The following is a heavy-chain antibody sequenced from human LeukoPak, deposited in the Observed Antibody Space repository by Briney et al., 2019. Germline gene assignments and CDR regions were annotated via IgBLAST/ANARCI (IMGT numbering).Heavy chain of an antibody. J-gene: IGHJ5*02. Sequence: GGSLRLSCAASGFTFSSSGMHWVRPAPGKGLEWVAVILYNGSNKYYADSVKGRFTISRDNSKNTLYLQMNSLRVEDTAVYYCARAGGYCSGGSCYRGYSWFDPWGQGTLVTVSS. CDR2: ILYNGSNK. D-gene: IGHD2-15*01. V-gene: IGHV3-33*01. CDR1: GFTFSSSG. CDR3: ARAGGYCSGGSCYRGYSWFDP.